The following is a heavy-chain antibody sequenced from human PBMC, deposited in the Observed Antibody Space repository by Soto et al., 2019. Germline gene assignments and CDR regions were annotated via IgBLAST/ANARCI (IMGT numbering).Heavy chain of an antibody. CDR2: ISWTSRSI. Sequence: GGSLRLSCAASGFTFDAYAMHWVRQVPGKGLEWVSGISWTSRSIGYADSVKGRFTISRDNAKNFLYLQMNSLRAEDTALYYCAKVSEYSGYGDFDYWGQGTLVTVSS. V-gene: IGHV3-9*01. CDR1: GFTFDAYA. D-gene: IGHD5-12*01. J-gene: IGHJ4*02. CDR3: AKVSEYSGYGDFDY.